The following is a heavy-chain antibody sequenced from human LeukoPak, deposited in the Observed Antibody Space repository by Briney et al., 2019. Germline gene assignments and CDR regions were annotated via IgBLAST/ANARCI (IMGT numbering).Heavy chain of an antibody. J-gene: IGHJ5*02. CDR3: ARDTRPPYYDFWSGYYTGGGYNWFDP. CDR2: INPSGGST. Sequence: GASVKVSCKASGYTFTSYCMHWVRQAPGQGLEWMGIINPSGGSTSYAQKFQGRVTMTRDTSTSTVYMELSSLRSEDTAVYYCARDTRPPYYDFWSGYYTGGGYNWFDPWGQGTLVTVSS. V-gene: IGHV1-46*01. CDR1: GYTFTSYC. D-gene: IGHD3-3*01.